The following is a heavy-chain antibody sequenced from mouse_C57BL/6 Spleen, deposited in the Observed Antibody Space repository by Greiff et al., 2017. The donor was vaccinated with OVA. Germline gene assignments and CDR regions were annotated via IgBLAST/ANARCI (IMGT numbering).Heavy chain of an antibody. CDR1: GYTFTSYW. V-gene: IGHV1-61*01. CDR2: IYPSDSEP. D-gene: IGHD2-4*01. Sequence: QVQLQQPGAELVRPGSSVKLSCKASGYTFTSYWMDWVKQRPGQGLEWIGNIYPSDSEPHYNQKFKDKATLTVDKSSSTAYMQLSSLTSEDSAVYYCAREGVMIKYAMDYWGQGTSVTVSS. CDR3: AREGVMIKYAMDY. J-gene: IGHJ4*01.